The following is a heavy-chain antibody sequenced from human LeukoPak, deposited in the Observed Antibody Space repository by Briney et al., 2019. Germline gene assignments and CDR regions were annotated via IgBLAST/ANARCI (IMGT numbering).Heavy chain of an antibody. V-gene: IGHV4-31*03. Sequence: SQTLSLTCTVSGGSISSGGYYWSWIRQHPGKGLEWIGYIYYSGSTYYNLSLKSRVTISVDTSKNQFSLKLSSVTAADTAVYYCARGHIVATVDYWGQGTLVTVSS. CDR1: GGSISSGGYY. CDR3: ARGHIVATVDY. J-gene: IGHJ4*02. D-gene: IGHD5-12*01. CDR2: IYYSGST.